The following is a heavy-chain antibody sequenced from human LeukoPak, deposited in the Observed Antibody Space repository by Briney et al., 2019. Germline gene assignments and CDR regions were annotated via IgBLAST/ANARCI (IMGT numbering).Heavy chain of an antibody. CDR1: GFTFSSYE. CDR2: ISSSGSTI. Sequence: GGSLRLSCAASGFTFSSYEMNWVRQAPGKGLEWVSYISSSGSTIYYADSVKGRFTISRDNAKNSLYLQMNSLRAEDTAVYYWASSSRWFAAYWGQGTLVTVSS. J-gene: IGHJ4*02. CDR3: ASSSRWFAAY. V-gene: IGHV3-48*03. D-gene: IGHD4-23*01.